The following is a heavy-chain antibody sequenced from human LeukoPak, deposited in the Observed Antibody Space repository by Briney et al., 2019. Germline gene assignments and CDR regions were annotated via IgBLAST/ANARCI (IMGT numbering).Heavy chain of an antibody. D-gene: IGHD5-18*01. Sequence: GGSLRLSCAASGFSFSGYWMNWVRQAPGKGLEWLGFIRSKTHSGATEYAASVRGRFTISRDDSKSIAYLQMNSLKIEDAAMYYCTRGYSYGFHWGQGTLVTVSS. CDR1: GFSFSGYW. V-gene: IGHV3-49*04. J-gene: IGHJ4*02. CDR2: IRSKTHSGAT. CDR3: TRGYSYGFH.